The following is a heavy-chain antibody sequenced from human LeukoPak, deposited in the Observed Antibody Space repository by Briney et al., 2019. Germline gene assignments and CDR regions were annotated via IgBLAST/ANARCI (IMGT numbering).Heavy chain of an antibody. CDR3: ARAGPSSSWHQFDY. CDR2: IYSGGRA. CDR1: GFTFSSYG. V-gene: IGHV3-66*01. J-gene: IGHJ4*02. Sequence: GGSLRLSCSASGFTFSSYGMSWVRQAPAKGLEWVSVIYSGGRAYYADSVKGRFTISRDNSKNTLYLQMNRLRAEDTAVYYCARAGPSSSWHQFDYWGQGTLVTVSS. D-gene: IGHD6-13*01.